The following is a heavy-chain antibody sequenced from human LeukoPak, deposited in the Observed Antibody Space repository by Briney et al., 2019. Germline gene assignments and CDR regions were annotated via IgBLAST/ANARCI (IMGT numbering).Heavy chain of an antibody. Sequence: GGSLRLSCAASGFTFSSYGMHWVRQAPGKGLEWVAVISYDGSNKYYADSVKGRFTISRDNSKNTLYLQMNSLRAEDTAVYYCASGVDTAMVRWGQGTLVTVSS. V-gene: IGHV3-30*03. D-gene: IGHD5-18*01. CDR2: ISYDGSNK. J-gene: IGHJ4*02. CDR3: ASGVDTAMVR. CDR1: GFTFSSYG.